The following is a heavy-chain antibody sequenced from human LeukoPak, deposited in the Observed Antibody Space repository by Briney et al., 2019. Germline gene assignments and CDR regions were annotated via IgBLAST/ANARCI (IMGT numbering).Heavy chain of an antibody. CDR1: GGSISSYY. CDR2: IYSSVNT. J-gene: IGHJ4*02. Sequence: SETLSLTCTVSGGSISSYYWSWVRQPAGKGLEWIGRIYSSVNTNYNPSLKSRVTMSVDPSRNQFSLKLSSVTAADTAVYYCARESVGYCSGGSCPYYFDYWGQGTLVTVSS. D-gene: IGHD2-15*01. V-gene: IGHV4-4*07. CDR3: ARESVGYCSGGSCPYYFDY.